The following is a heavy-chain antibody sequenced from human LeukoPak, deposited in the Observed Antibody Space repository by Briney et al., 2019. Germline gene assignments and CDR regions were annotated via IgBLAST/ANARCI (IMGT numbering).Heavy chain of an antibody. J-gene: IGHJ5*02. Sequence: ASVKVSCKASGYTFTSYGISWVRQAPGQGLEWMGWISAYNGNTNYAQKLQGRVTMTTDTSTSTAYMELRSLRSDDSAVYYCASPLLTWASDHLVFDPWGQGTLVTVSS. CDR3: ASPLLTWASDHLVFDP. D-gene: IGHD1-14*01. CDR1: GYTFTSYG. CDR2: ISAYNGNT. V-gene: IGHV1-18*01.